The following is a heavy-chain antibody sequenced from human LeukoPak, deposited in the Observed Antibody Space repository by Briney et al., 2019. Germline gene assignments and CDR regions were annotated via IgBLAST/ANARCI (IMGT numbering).Heavy chain of an antibody. CDR1: GFRFSSYA. D-gene: IGHD6-19*01. Sequence: GGSLRLSCAASGFRFSSYAMHWVRQAPGKGLEWVAVISYDGSNKYYADSVKGRFTISRDNSKNTLYLQMNSLRAEDTAVYYCARVRLGHFDYWGQGTLVTVSS. V-gene: IGHV3-30-3*01. CDR3: ARVRLGHFDY. J-gene: IGHJ4*02. CDR2: ISYDGSNK.